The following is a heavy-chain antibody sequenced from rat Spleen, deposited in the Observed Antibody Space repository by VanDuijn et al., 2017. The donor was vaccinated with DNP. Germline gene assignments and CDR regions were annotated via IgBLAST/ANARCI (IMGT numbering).Heavy chain of an antibody. J-gene: IGHJ4*01. CDR1: GFTFSSYW. D-gene: IGHD1-8*01. V-gene: IGHV5-58*01. CDR3: AKDPFATGADGDA. CDR2: INTDGGST. Sequence: EVQLVETGGGLVQPGRSLKLSGVASGFTFSSYWMYWIRQAPGKELEWVASINTDGGSTYYPASVKGRFTISRDNAENTVYLQMNSLRSEDTATYYCAKDPFATGADGDAWGQGTSVTVSS.